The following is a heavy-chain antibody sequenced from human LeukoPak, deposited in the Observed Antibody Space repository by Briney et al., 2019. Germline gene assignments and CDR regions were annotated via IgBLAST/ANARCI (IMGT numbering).Heavy chain of an antibody. Sequence: SETLSLTCTVSGGSISSSSYYWGWIRQPPGKGLEWIGSIYYSGSTYYNPSLKSRVTISVDTSKNQSSLKLSSVTAADTAVYYCASDVCSSTSCTSNAFDIWGQGTMVTVSS. V-gene: IGHV4-39*07. CDR3: ASDVCSSTSCTSNAFDI. J-gene: IGHJ3*02. CDR2: IYYSGST. D-gene: IGHD2-2*01. CDR1: GGSISSSSYY.